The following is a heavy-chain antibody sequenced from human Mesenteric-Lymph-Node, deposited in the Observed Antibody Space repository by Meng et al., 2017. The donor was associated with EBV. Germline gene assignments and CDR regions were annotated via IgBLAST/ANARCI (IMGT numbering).Heavy chain of an antibody. CDR2: VSAYNGNT. Sequence: VQLVQSGAEVQKPGASVKASCKASGYTFTNYAFHWLRQGPGQGFEWMGWVSAYNGNTEYPQKFQGRVAMTTDTSTTTVYMELRSLRPDDTATYYCVRTSVYSSGFSDFWGQGTLVTVSS. CDR3: VRTSVYSSGFSDF. D-gene: IGHD6-19*01. J-gene: IGHJ4*02. CDR1: GYTFTNYA. V-gene: IGHV1-18*01.